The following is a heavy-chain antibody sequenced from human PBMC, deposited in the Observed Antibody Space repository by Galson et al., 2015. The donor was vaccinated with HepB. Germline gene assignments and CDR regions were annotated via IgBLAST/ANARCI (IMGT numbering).Heavy chain of an antibody. D-gene: IGHD3-22*01. CDR3: ARVQPYYYDSSGYYYGYYFDY. V-gene: IGHV4-59*01. CDR2: IYYSGST. CDR1: GGSISSYY. Sequence: SETLSLTCTVSGGSISSYYWSWIRQPPGKGLEWIGYIYYSGSTNYNPSLKSRVTISVDTSKNQFSLKLSSVTAADTAVYYCARVQPYYYDSSGYYYGYYFDYWGQGTLVTVSS. J-gene: IGHJ4*02.